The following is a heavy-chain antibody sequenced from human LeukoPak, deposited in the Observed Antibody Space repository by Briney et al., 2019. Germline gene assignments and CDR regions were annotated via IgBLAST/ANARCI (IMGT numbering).Heavy chain of an antibody. D-gene: IGHD4-17*01. J-gene: IGHJ4*02. CDR3: AKVAARYGDYYFDY. CDR2: INAGNGNT. Sequence: ASVKVSCKASGYTFTNYAMHWVRQAPGQRLERMGWINAGNGNTKYSQEFQGRVTITRDTSASAAYMELSSLRSDDMAVYYCAKVAARYGDYYFDYWGQGTLVTVSS. CDR1: GYTFTNYA. V-gene: IGHV1-3*03.